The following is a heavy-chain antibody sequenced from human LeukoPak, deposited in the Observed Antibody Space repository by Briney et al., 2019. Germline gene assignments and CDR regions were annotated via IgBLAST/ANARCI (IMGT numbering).Heavy chain of an antibody. V-gene: IGHV3-23*01. Sequence: GGPLRLSCASSGFIFSRYGMSWVRPPPGKGLEWVSAINGSGGTTSYADSVKGRFTISRDNSKNTLYLQINSLRAEDTAVYYCAKDHLPGIVVADRDYWGLGTLVTVSS. CDR3: AKDHLPGIVVADRDY. J-gene: IGHJ4*02. CDR2: INGSGGTT. D-gene: IGHD6-19*01. CDR1: GFIFSRYG.